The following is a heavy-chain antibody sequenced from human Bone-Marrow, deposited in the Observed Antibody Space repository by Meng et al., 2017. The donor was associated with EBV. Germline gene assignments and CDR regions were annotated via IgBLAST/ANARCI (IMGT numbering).Heavy chain of an antibody. CDR3: AHRRDYSYFDY. CDR2: IYWDDDK. J-gene: IGHJ4*02. Sequence: QIPLKESGPTLVNPPQTRTRTCTFSGFSLSTPGVGVGWIRQPPGEALEWLAVIYWDDDKRYSPSLKSRLTITKDTSKQQVVLTMTNMDPVDTATYYCAHRRDYSYFDYWGQGTLVTVSS. D-gene: IGHD2-21*01. V-gene: IGHV2-5*02. CDR1: GFSLSTPGVG.